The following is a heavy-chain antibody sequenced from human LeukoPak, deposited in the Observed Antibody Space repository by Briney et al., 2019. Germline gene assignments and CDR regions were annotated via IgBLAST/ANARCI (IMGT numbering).Heavy chain of an antibody. V-gene: IGHV4-59*01. Sequence: SETLSLTCTVSGVSISSYYWSWIRQPPGKGLEWIGYIYYSGSTNYNPSLKSRVTISVDTSKNQFSLKLSSVTAADTAVYYCARRYDYYDSSGSHYYYGMDVWGQGTTVTVSS. J-gene: IGHJ6*02. CDR3: ARRYDYYDSSGSHYYYGMDV. D-gene: IGHD3-22*01. CDR2: IYYSGST. CDR1: GVSISSYY.